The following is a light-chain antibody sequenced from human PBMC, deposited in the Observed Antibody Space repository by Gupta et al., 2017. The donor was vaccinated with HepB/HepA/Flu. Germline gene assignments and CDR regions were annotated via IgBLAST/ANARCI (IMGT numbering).Light chain of an antibody. Sequence: EIVMTPSPATLSVSPGERATLSCRASQSVSSNLAWYQQKPDQAPRLLIYCASTRATGIPARCNGSGCGTAFTPMISSRKSEDVVVYYCQLQYPRLAWTFGQGTKVEIK. CDR3: QLQYPRLAWT. CDR1: QSVSSN. J-gene: IGKJ1*01. V-gene: IGKV3-15*01. CDR2: CAS.